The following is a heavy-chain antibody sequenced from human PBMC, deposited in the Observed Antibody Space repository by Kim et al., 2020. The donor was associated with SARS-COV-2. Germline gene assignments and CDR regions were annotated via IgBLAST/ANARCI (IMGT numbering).Heavy chain of an antibody. CDR1: GFTFSSYS. CDR3: AREADYGDNYYYYGMDV. CDR2: ISSSSSYI. Sequence: GGSLRLSFAASGFTFSSYSMNWVRQAPGKGLEWVSSISSSSSYIYYADSVKGRFTISRDNAKNSLYLQMNSLRAEDTAVYYCAREADYGDNYYYYGMDVWGQGTTVTVSS. V-gene: IGHV3-21*01. J-gene: IGHJ6*02. D-gene: IGHD4-17*01.